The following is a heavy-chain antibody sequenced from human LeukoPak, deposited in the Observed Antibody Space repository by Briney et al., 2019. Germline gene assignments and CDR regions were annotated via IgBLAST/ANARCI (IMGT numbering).Heavy chain of an antibody. J-gene: IGHJ6*03. CDR2: IYTSGST. CDR3: AREVTISYYYYYMDV. Sequence: SETLSLTRTVSGGSISSYYWSWIRQPAGKGLEWIGRIYTSGSTNYNPSLKSRVTMSVDTSKNQFSLKLSSVTAADTAVYYCAREVTISYYYYYMDVWGKGTTVTISS. V-gene: IGHV4-4*07. D-gene: IGHD3-9*01. CDR1: GGSISSYY.